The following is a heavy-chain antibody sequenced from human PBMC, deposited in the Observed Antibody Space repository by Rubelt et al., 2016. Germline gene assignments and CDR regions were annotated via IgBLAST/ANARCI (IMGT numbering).Heavy chain of an antibody. D-gene: IGHD6-25*01. CDR1: GGSIDSNSFY. J-gene: IGHJ4*02. CDR3: ARSAQGSGRRVDY. CDR2: VYFSGNP. Sequence: QLQLQESGPGLVKPSETLSLSCAVSGGSIDSNSFYWGWIRQPPGKGLEWIASVYFSGNPYSNPSLQSRLAISVDTSKNQFSLNLKSVTAADTAVVYCARSAQGSGRRVDYWGQGLLVTVSS. V-gene: IGHV4-39*07.